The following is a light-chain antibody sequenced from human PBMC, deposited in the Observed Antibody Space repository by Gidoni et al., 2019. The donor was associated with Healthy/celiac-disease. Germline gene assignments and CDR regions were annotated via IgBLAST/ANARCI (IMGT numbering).Light chain of an antibody. CDR1: QSISSY. J-gene: IGKJ4*02. V-gene: IGKV1-39*01. CDR2: AAS. CDR3: RQRYSTPPRT. Sequence: DTQMTQSPSSLSASVGDRVTITCRASQSISSYLTWYQQKPGKAPKLLIYAASSLQRGVPSRFSGSGAGTDFTLTISSRQPEDVATDYCRQRYSTPPRTFGGGTKVEIK.